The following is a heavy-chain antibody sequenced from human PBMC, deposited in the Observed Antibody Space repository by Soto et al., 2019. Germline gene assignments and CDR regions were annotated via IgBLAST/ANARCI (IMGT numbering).Heavy chain of an antibody. J-gene: IGHJ6*02. Sequence: QVQLVESGGGVVQPGRSLRLSCAASGFTFSSYGMHWVRQAPGKGLEWVAVISYDGSNKYYADSVKGRFTISRDNSKNTLYLQMNSLRAEDTAVYYCAKDLFLWFGELSLYYYYGMDVWGQGTTVTVSS. CDR1: GFTFSSYG. V-gene: IGHV3-30*18. CDR3: AKDLFLWFGELSLYYYYGMDV. CDR2: ISYDGSNK. D-gene: IGHD3-10*01.